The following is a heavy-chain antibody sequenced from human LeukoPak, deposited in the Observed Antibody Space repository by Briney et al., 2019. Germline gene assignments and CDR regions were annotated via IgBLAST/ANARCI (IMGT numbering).Heavy chain of an antibody. J-gene: IGHJ6*03. Sequence: PSETLSLTCTVSGGSTSNYYWSWIRQPPGKGLEWIGFIYYSGRTNYNPSLKSGVTISVDKSKNKLPLKRSYVNAADTAVYYCARMGPSSSWYEEYYYYYIDVWGKGTTVTISS. CDR2: IYYSGRT. V-gene: IGHV4-59*08. CDR1: GGSTSNYY. D-gene: IGHD6-13*01. CDR3: ARMGPSSSWYEEYYYYYIDV.